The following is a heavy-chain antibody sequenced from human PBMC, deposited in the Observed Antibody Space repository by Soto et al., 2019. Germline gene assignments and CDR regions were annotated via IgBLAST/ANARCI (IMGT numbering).Heavy chain of an antibody. J-gene: IGHJ6*02. CDR2: IIPIFGTA. Sequence: SVKVSCKASGGTFSSYAISWVRQAPGQGLEWMGGIIPIFGTANYAQKFQGRVTITADESTSAAYMELSSLRSEDTAVYYCGSVVVPAAIPPYYYYGMDVWGQGTTVTVSS. V-gene: IGHV1-69*13. CDR3: GSVVVPAAIPPYYYYGMDV. D-gene: IGHD2-2*01. CDR1: GGTFSSYA.